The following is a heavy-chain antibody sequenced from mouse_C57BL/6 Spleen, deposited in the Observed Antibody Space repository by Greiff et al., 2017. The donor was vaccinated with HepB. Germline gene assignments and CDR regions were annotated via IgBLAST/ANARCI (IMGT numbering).Heavy chain of an antibody. CDR2: IYPGSGST. D-gene: IGHD2-1*01. Sequence: QVQLQQPGAELVKPGASVKMSCKASGYTFTSYWITWVKQRPGQGLEWIGDIYPGSGSTNYNEKFKSKATLTVDTSSSTAYMQLSSLTSEDAAVYYCARDDNYALYAMDYWGQGTSVTVSS. J-gene: IGHJ4*01. V-gene: IGHV1-55*01. CDR1: GYTFTSYW. CDR3: ARDDNYALYAMDY.